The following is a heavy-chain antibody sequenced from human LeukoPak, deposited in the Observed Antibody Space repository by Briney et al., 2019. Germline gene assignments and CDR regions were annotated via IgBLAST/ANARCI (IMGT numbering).Heavy chain of an antibody. CDR2: ISNSGTN. CDR1: GSSITSYY. Sequence: SETLSLTCAVSGSSITSYYWSWLRQPPGKGLEWIGDISNSGTNNYNPSLKSRVTISVDKSKKQVSLRLKSLTAADTAVYFCAGAALTNQYTSGAFHHWGQGTLVTVSS. J-gene: IGHJ1*01. D-gene: IGHD3-10*01. CDR3: AGAALTNQYTSGAFHH. V-gene: IGHV4-59*01.